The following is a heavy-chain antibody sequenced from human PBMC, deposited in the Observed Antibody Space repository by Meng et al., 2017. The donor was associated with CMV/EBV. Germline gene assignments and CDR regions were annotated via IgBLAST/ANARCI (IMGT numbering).Heavy chain of an antibody. Sequence: QTLSLTCTFSGFSLSTSGMCVSWVRQPSGKALEWLALIDWDDDKYYSTSLKTRLTISKDTSKNQVVLTMTNMDPVDTATYYCARITLYSSSWPSFDPWGQGTLVTVSS. J-gene: IGHJ5*02. V-gene: IGHV2-70*20. CDR2: IDWDDDK. D-gene: IGHD6-13*01. CDR3: ARITLYSSSWPSFDP. CDR1: GFSLSTSGMC.